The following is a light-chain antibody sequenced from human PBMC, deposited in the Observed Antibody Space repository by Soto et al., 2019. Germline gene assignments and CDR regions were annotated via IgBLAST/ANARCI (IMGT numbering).Light chain of an antibody. Sequence: EMVLTQSPATMSLSPGERATLSCRASQSVSSYLAWYQQKPCQAPRLLIYDAANRDTGIPARFSASVSGTDFTLTIRSLEPYDFAVYYCQQRSNWPPTFGQGTKVEIQ. CDR2: DAA. CDR3: QQRSNWPPT. V-gene: IGKV3-11*01. J-gene: IGKJ1*01. CDR1: QSVSSY.